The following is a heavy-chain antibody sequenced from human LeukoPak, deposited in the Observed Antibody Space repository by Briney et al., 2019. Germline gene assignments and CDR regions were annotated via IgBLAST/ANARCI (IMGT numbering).Heavy chain of an antibody. Sequence: GGSLRLSCVVSGFTFSSYWMSWVRQAPGQGLEWVANMKQDGSEKYYVDSVKGRFTISRDNAKNSLYLQMNSLRAEDTAVYYCAGAPYYSHVEFCFDYCGQGTLVTVSS. V-gene: IGHV3-7*03. CDR3: AGAPYYSHVEFCFDY. J-gene: IGHJ4*02. CDR1: GFTFSSYW. CDR2: MKQDGSEK. D-gene: IGHD3-22*01.